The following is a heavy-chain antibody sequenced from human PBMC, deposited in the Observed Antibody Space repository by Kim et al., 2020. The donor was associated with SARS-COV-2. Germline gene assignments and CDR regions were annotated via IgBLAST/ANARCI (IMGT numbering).Heavy chain of an antibody. CDR3: ASDLEAACEI. CDR1: GGTFSSYA. CDR2: IIRILGIA. Sequence: SVKVSCKASGGTFSSYAISWVRQAPGQGLEWMGRIIRILGIANYAQKFQGRVTITADKSTSTAYMELSSLRSEDTAVYYCASDLEAACEIWSQGTRVTV. V-gene: IGHV1-69*04. J-gene: IGHJ3*02.